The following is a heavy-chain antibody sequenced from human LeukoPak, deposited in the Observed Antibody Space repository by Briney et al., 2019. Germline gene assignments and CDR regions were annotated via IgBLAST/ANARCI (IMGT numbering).Heavy chain of an antibody. D-gene: IGHD6-13*01. J-gene: IGHJ4*02. CDR1: GFTFSTYW. CDR2: IKQDGSEK. V-gene: IGHV3-7*01. Sequence: PGGSLRLSCAASGFTFSTYWMRWVRQARGKGVEGVANIKQDGSEKYYVDSVKGRFTISRDNAKNSLYLQMNSLRAEDTAMYYCARDSAGNDYWGQGTLVTVSS. CDR3: ARDSAGNDY.